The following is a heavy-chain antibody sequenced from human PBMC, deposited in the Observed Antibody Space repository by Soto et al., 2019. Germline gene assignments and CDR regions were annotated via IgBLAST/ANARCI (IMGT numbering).Heavy chain of an antibody. Sequence: SETLSLTCAVSGGSISSSNWWSWVRQPPGKGLEWIGEIYHSGSTNYNPSLKSRVTKSVDKSKNHFSLKLSSVTAADTAVYYCAREVRGYSSGWYWFDPWGQGTLVTVSS. CDR1: GGSISSSNW. D-gene: IGHD6-19*01. CDR2: IYHSGST. V-gene: IGHV4-4*02. CDR3: AREVRGYSSGWYWFDP. J-gene: IGHJ5*02.